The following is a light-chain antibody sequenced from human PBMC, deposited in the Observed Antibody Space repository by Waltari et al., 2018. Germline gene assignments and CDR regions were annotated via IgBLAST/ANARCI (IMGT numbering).Light chain of an antibody. Sequence: ILLTQSPGTLSLSPGERATLSCRASQTVTSAYLAWYQQKPGQPPRLLIYDTSSRATASPDRFSGSGSGTDFTLTIRRLEPEDFAVYYCQQYDSSPLTFGGGTKVEIK. V-gene: IGKV3-20*01. CDR1: QTVTSAY. J-gene: IGKJ4*01. CDR2: DTS. CDR3: QQYDSSPLT.